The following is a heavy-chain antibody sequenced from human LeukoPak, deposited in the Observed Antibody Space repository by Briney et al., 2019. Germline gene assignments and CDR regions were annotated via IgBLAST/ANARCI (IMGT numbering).Heavy chain of an antibody. CDR3: AKYQRQWLPKWGFDY. D-gene: IGHD6-19*01. J-gene: IGHJ4*02. V-gene: IGHV3-30*18. CDR1: GFTFSSYG. CDR2: ISYDGNNK. Sequence: PGRSLRLSCAASGFTFSSYGMHWVRQAPGKGLEWVAVISYDGNNKYYADSVKGRFTISRDNSKNTLYLQMDNLRAEDTAVYYCAKYQRQWLPKWGFDYWGQGTLVTVSS.